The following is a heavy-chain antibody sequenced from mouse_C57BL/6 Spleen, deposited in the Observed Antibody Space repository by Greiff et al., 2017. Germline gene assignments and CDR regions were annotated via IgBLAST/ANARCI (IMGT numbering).Heavy chain of an antibody. CDR1: GFTFSSYA. J-gene: IGHJ2*01. V-gene: IGHV5-4*01. D-gene: IGHD4-1*01. Sequence: EVKLVESGGGLVKPGGSLKLSCAASGFTFSSYAMSWVRQTPEKRLEWVATISHGGSYTYYPDNVKGRFTISRDNAKNNLYLQMSHLKSEDTAMYYCARDRELGYFDYWGQGTTLTVSS. CDR2: ISHGGSYT. CDR3: ARDRELGYFDY.